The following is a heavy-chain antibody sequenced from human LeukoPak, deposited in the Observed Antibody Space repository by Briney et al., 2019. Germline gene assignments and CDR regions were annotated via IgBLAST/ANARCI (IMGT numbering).Heavy chain of an antibody. V-gene: IGHV3-30*04. J-gene: IGHJ4*02. D-gene: IGHD2-15*01. CDR3: AREISSCSGGNCYSKFDC. CDR2: ISYDGSSE. CDR1: GFTFGNHA. Sequence: GGSLRLSCAVSGFTFGNHAMHWVRQAPGKGLEWVSKISYDGSSELYTDSVKGRFTISRDNSKSTLYLQMNSLRPEDTAVYYCAREISSCSGGNCYSKFDCWGQGTLVTVST.